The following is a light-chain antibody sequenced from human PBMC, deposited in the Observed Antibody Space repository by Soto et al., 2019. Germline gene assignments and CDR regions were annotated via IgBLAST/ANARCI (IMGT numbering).Light chain of an antibody. CDR2: GSY. CDR3: KKRSNWPRK. CDR1: QSISSN. J-gene: IGKJ1*01. Sequence: ERLRPQSPETLSVAPGDNATTSFFASQSISSNLAWDQQNAGQAHRTIIYGSYTRATGIIARFSGIGSGTDFTLTISSLEPEDFAVYYCKKRSNWPRKVGQWPKV. V-gene: IGKV3-15*01.